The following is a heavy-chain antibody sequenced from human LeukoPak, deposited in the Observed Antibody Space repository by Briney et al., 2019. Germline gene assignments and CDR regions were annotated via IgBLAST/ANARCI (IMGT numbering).Heavy chain of an antibody. CDR3: ARGIAAAGTGSYFDY. CDR1: GYTFTSWD. D-gene: IGHD6-13*01. CDR2: MNPNSGNT. V-gene: IGHV1-8*01. J-gene: IGHJ4*02. Sequence: ASVKVSCKASGYTFTSWDINWVRQATGQGLEWRGWMNPNSGNTGYAEEFEGRVTMHRNTSITTAYMELSSLRSEDTAVYYCARGIAAAGTGSYFDYWGKGTLVTVSS.